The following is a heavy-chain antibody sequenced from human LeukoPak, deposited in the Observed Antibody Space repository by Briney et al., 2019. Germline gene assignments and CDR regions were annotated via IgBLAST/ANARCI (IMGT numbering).Heavy chain of an antibody. Sequence: GGSLRLSCAASGFTFSNYAMSWVRQAPGKGLEWVSFIGSGGTTHYADSVKGRFTISRDNSKNTLFLQMNSLRAEDTAVYYCAKYFCDSSTYSFDYWGQGTLVTVSS. V-gene: IGHV3-23*01. CDR1: GFTFSNYA. D-gene: IGHD3-22*01. CDR2: IGSGGTT. J-gene: IGHJ4*02. CDR3: AKYFCDSSTYSFDY.